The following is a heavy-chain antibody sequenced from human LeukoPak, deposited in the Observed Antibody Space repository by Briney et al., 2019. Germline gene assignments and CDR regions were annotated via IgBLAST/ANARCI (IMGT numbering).Heavy chain of an antibody. D-gene: IGHD3-16*01. CDR1: GGTFSSYA. V-gene: IGHV1-2*02. CDR2: INPNSGGT. Sequence: ASVKVSCKASGGTFSSYAISWVRQAPGQGLEWMGWINPNSGGTNYAQKFQGRVTMTRDTSISTAYMELSRLRSDDTAVYYCARDHFLTYVWDYWGQGTLVTVSS. J-gene: IGHJ4*02. CDR3: ARDHFLTYVWDY.